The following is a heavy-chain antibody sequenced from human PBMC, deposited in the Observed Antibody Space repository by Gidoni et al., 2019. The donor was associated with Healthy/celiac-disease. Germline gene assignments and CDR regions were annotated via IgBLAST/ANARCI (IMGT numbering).Heavy chain of an antibody. Sequence: EVQLVESGGGLIQPGGSLRLSCAASGFTVRSNDMSWVRQAPGKGLAWVSVIYSGGSTYYADSVKGRFTISRDNSKNTLYLQMNSLSAEDTAVYYCARDRDDYGDYGDAFDIWGQGTMFTVSS. J-gene: IGHJ3*02. CDR2: IYSGGST. V-gene: IGHV3-53*01. CDR3: ARDRDDYGDYGDAFDI. CDR1: GFTVRSND. D-gene: IGHD4-17*01.